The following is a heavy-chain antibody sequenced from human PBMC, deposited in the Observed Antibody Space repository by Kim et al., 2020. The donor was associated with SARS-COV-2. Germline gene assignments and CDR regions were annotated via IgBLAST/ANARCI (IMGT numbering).Heavy chain of an antibody. CDR1: GDSVSSNNAA. CDR3: AGGGPASGWTGF. Sequence: SQTLSLTCAISGDSVSSNNAAWNWIRQSPSRGLEWLGRAYFRSQWYIEYASSVKSRMTIKPDTSENQFSLHLNSVIPEDTAVYYCAGGGPASGWTGFWGQGTLVTVSS. D-gene: IGHD6-19*01. J-gene: IGHJ4*02. V-gene: IGHV6-1*01. CDR2: AYFRSQWYI.